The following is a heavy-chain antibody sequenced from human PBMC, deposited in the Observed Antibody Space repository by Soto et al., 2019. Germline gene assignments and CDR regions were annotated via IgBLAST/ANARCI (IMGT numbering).Heavy chain of an antibody. Sequence: QVQLVESGGGVIQPGRSLRLSCTASGFTFSNYGMHWVRQAPGKGLEWVASIWFDGSHKFYGDSVKGRFTISRDNSKNTLYLQMNSLRAEDTAVYYCAKESYYFDASGPNGFDPWGQGTLVTVSS. V-gene: IGHV3-33*03. D-gene: IGHD3-22*01. CDR1: GFTFSNYG. J-gene: IGHJ5*02. CDR2: IWFDGSHK. CDR3: AKESYYFDASGPNGFDP.